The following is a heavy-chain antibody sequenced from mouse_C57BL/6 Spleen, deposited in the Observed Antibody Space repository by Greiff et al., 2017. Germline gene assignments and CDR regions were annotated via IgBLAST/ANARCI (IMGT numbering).Heavy chain of an antibody. CDR1: GYTFTDYY. CDR2: INPYNGGT. CDR3: AGKGYDYDYWYFDV. J-gene: IGHJ1*03. D-gene: IGHD2-4*01. V-gene: IGHV1-19*01. Sequence: EVQLQQSGPVLVKPGASVKMSCKASGYTFTDYYMNWVKQSHGKSLEWIGVINPYNGGTSYNQKFKGKATLTVDKSSSTAYMELNSLTSEDSAVYYCAGKGYDYDYWYFDVWGTGTTVTVSS.